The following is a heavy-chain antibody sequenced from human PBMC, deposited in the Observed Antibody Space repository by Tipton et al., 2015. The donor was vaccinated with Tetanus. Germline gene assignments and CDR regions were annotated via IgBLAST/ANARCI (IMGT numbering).Heavy chain of an antibody. CDR3: ARDRGDYIYYGMDV. CDR2: IDPNSGGT. J-gene: IGHJ6*02. V-gene: IGHV1-2*02. CDR1: GYTFTGYY. Sequence: QLVQSGAEVKKPGASVKVSCKASGYTFTGYYMYWVRQAPEQGLEWMGWIDPNSGGTIYAQKFQGRVTMTRDTSISTAYMELRRLSSDDTAVYYCARDRGDYIYYGMDVWGPGTTVTVSS.